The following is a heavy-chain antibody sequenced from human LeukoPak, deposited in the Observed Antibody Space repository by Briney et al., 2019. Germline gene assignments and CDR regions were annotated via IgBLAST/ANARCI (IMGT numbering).Heavy chain of an antibody. CDR1: GFTVSSNY. D-gene: IGHD5-12*01. V-gene: IGHV3-66*01. Sequence: GALRLSCAASGFTVSSNYMSWVRQAPGKGLEWVPLIYSGGSTYYADSVKGRFTISRDISKNILYLQMNSLRAEDTAVYYCARSAGIAATIVLGYWGQGTLVTVSS. J-gene: IGHJ4*02. CDR3: ARSAGIAATIVLGY. CDR2: IYSGGST.